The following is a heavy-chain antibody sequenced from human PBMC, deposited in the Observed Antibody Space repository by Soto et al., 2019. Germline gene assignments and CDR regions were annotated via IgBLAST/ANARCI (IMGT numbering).Heavy chain of an antibody. CDR3: ARDGEGWFDP. CDR1: GFTFSSYS. J-gene: IGHJ5*02. D-gene: IGHD7-27*01. V-gene: IGHV3-21*01. Sequence: EVQLVESGGGLVKPGGSLRLSCAASGFTFSSYSMNWVRQAPGKGLEWVSSISSSSSYIYYADSVKGRFTISRDNAKNSLYLKMNSLRAEDTAVYYCARDGEGWFDPWGQGTLVTVSS. CDR2: ISSSSSYI.